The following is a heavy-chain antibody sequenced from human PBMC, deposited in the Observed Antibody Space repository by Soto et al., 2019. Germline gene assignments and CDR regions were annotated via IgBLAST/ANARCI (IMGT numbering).Heavy chain of an antibody. Sequence: QVQLQESGPGLVRPSQTMSLTCTVSGGSINSGDSYWDWIRQHPEKGLEWIGYINYRGSTFYNQSLKSRIIISVDTSKNQFSLSLSSVTAADTAVYYCARDAQGVAPYWGQGTLVTVSS. V-gene: IGHV4-31*03. CDR1: GGSINSGDSY. CDR3: ARDAQGVAPY. CDR2: INYRGST. J-gene: IGHJ4*02. D-gene: IGHD2-15*01.